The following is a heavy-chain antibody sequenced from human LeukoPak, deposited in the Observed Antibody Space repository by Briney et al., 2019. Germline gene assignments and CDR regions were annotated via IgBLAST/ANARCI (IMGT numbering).Heavy chain of an antibody. CDR1: GFTVGSNY. CDR2: IYSGGGT. CDR3: ARPNYYGSGSYADVYYFDY. J-gene: IGHJ4*02. D-gene: IGHD3-10*01. V-gene: IGHV3-53*01. Sequence: GGSLRLSCAASGFTVGSNYMNWVRQAPGTGLEWVSVIYSGGGTSYADSVKGRFTISRDNSKNTLYLQMNSLRAEDTAVYYCARPNYYGSGSYADVYYFDYWGQGTLVTVSS.